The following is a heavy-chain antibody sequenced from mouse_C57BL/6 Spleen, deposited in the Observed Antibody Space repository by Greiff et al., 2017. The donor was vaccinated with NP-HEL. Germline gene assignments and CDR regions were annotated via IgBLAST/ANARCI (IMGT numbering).Heavy chain of an antibody. D-gene: IGHD1-1*01. J-gene: IGHJ2*01. V-gene: IGHV5-6*01. Sequence: EVHLVESGGDLVKPGGSLKLSCAASGFTFSSYGMSWVRQTPDKRLEWVATISSGGSYTYYPDSVKGRFTISRDNAKNTLYLQMSSLKSEDTAMYYCARGGYGFYFDYWGQGTTLTVSS. CDR1: GFTFSSYG. CDR2: ISSGGSYT. CDR3: ARGGYGFYFDY.